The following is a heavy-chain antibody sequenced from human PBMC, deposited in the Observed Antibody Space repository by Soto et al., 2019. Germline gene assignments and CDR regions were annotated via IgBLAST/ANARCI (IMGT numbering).Heavy chain of an antibody. CDR1: GGTFSTNA. CDR2: IIPLVGTA. V-gene: IGHV1-69*01. D-gene: IGHD6-19*01. CDR3: ARPKGTYSSGYYYFDF. J-gene: IGHJ4*02. Sequence: QVQLEPSGGEVKQPGSSVRVSCKTSGGTFSTNAITWVRQAPGQGLEWMGAIIPLVGTADYSQKFQGRVTLTADESTSTAYMELSSLRFDDPAVYFCARPKGTYSSGYYYFDFWGQGTLVTVSS.